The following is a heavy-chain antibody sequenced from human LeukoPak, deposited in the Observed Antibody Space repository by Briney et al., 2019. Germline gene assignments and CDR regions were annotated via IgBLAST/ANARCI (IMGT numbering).Heavy chain of an antibody. D-gene: IGHD3-3*01. CDR1: GFTFSSYS. V-gene: IGHV3-21*01. CDR3: ARGSEWFLSNQLAWSGYYTDADY. CDR2: ISSSSSYI. J-gene: IGHJ4*02. Sequence: GGSLRLSCAAFGFTFSSYSMNWVRQAPGKGLEWVSSISSSSSYIYYADSVKGRFTISRDNAKNSLYLQMNSLRAEDTAVYYCARGSEWFLSNQLAWSGYYTDADYWGQGTLVTVSS.